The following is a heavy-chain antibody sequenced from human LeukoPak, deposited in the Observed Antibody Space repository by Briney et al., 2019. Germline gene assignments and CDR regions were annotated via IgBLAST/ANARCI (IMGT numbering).Heavy chain of an antibody. Sequence: SETLSLTCTVSGDSISNYYWSWIRQPPGKGLEWIGYIYYSGSTSYNPSLKSRLTISLDSSKNQFSLKLSSVTAADTAVYYCARARSGLDYWGQGTLVTVSS. CDR2: IYYSGST. CDR1: GDSISNYY. CDR3: ARARSGLDY. V-gene: IGHV4-59*01. D-gene: IGHD3-22*01. J-gene: IGHJ4*02.